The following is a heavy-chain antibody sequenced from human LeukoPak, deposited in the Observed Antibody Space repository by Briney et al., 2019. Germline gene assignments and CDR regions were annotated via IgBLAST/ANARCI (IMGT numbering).Heavy chain of an antibody. CDR3: ARAKPKNMVRGLIMRRESRYYFDY. D-gene: IGHD3-10*01. CDR2: ISSSSSTI. Sequence: GGSLRLSCAASGFTFSSYSMNWVRQAPGKGLEWVSYISSSSSTIYYADSVKGRFTISRDNSKSTLYIQMNSLRAEDTAVYYCARAKPKNMVRGLIMRRESRYYFDYWGQGTLVTVSS. J-gene: IGHJ4*02. CDR1: GFTFSSYS. V-gene: IGHV3-48*01.